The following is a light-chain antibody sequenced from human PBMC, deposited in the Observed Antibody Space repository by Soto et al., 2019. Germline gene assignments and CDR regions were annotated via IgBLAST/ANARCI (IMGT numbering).Light chain of an antibody. CDR3: QQYYSYPHA. Sequence: AIRMTQSPSSFSASTGDRVTITCRASQGISSYLAWYQQKPGKAPKLLIYAASTLQSGVPSRFSGSGSGTDLHLNISRLQSEDFCNYYCQQYYSYPHAFGQGTKVEIK. J-gene: IGKJ1*01. V-gene: IGKV1-8*01. CDR1: QGISSY. CDR2: AAS.